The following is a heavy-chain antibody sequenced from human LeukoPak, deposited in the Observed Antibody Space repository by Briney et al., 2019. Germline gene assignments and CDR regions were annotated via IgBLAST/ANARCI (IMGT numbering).Heavy chain of an antibody. CDR1: GSRFTSYW. Sequence: GGSLKISCKGSGSRFTSYWIGWVRQMPGKGLEWMGIIYPGDSDTRYSPSFQGQVTISADKSISTAYLQWSSLKASDTAMYYCASSLIRYNWNDGSDAFDIWGQGTMVTVSS. CDR2: IYPGDSDT. V-gene: IGHV5-51*01. D-gene: IGHD1-1*01. J-gene: IGHJ3*02. CDR3: ASSLIRYNWNDGSDAFDI.